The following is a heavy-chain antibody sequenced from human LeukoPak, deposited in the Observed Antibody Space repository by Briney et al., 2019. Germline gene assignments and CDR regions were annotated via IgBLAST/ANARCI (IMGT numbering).Heavy chain of an antibody. Sequence: SEALSLTCTVSGGSISSYYWSWIRQPPGKGLEWIGYIYYSGSTNYNPSLKSRVTISVDTSKNQFSLKLSSVTAADTAVYYCARGVDDSSGYYLFDPWGQGTLVTVSS. CDR1: GGSISSYY. J-gene: IGHJ5*02. CDR3: ARGVDDSSGYYLFDP. CDR2: IYYSGST. V-gene: IGHV4-59*01. D-gene: IGHD3-22*01.